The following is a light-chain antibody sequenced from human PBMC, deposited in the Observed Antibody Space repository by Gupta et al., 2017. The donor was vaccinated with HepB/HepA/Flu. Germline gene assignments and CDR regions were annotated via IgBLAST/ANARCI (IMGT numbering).Light chain of an antibody. CDR2: GAS. CDR3: QQYYNSFYYT. V-gene: IGKV3-20*01. Sequence: EIVLTQSTRTLSLSPGERATLSCRASQSVNSNYLVWYKQKPRQAPRLLIYGASIRATRITDRFSGGGSGKDFALTNSRREQEDFAGYYFQQYYNSFYYTFGQGTKLEIK. J-gene: IGKJ2*01. CDR1: QSVNSNY.